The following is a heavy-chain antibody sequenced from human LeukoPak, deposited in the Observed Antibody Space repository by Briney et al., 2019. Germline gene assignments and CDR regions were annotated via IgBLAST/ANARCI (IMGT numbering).Heavy chain of an antibody. CDR1: GFTFNNYA. Sequence: GRSLRLSCAASGFTFNNYAMHWVRQAPGKGLEWVAVISYDGSNKYYADSVKGRFTISRDNSKNTLYLQMNSLRAEDTAVYYCAKGHTSSGWYRFDYWGQGTLVTVSS. J-gene: IGHJ4*02. D-gene: IGHD6-19*01. V-gene: IGHV3-30-3*01. CDR2: ISYDGSNK. CDR3: AKGHTSSGWYRFDY.